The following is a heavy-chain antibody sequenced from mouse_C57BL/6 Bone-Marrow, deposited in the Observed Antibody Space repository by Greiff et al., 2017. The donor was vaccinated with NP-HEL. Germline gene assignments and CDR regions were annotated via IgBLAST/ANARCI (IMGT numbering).Heavy chain of an antibody. V-gene: IGHV2-9-1*01. CDR2: IWTGGGT. Sequence: VMLVESGPGLVAPSQCLSITCTVSGFSFTSYAIRWVRQPPGKGLEWLGVIWTGGGTNYNSALKSRLSISKDNSKSQVFLKMNSLQTDDTARYYCARNYGSYYFDYWGEGTTLTVSS. D-gene: IGHD2-2*01. J-gene: IGHJ2*01. CDR3: ARNYGSYYFDY. CDR1: GFSFTSYA.